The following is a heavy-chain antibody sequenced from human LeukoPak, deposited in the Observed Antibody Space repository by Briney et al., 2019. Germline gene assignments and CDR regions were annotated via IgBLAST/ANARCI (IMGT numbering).Heavy chain of an antibody. D-gene: IGHD1-26*01. CDR1: GFTFSSFT. Sequence: PGGSLRLSCAASGFTFSSFTMNWVRQAPGKGLEWVAAISSSSRDIFYADSVKGRFSISRDNTQNSLSLQMNSLRAEDTAAYYCVREAAATLFDYWGQGTLVTVSS. CDR3: VREAAATLFDY. J-gene: IGHJ4*02. CDR2: ISSSSRDI. V-gene: IGHV3-21*01.